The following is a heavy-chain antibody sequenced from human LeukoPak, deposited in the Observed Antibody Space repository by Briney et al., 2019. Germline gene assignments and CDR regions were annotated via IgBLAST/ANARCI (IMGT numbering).Heavy chain of an antibody. CDR3: ARDSYSKNDY. V-gene: IGHV3-48*01. CDR1: GFTFSTYS. CDR2: ISSSSSTI. Sequence: GGSLRLSCAASGFTFSTYSMTWVRRAPGKGLEWVSYISSSSSTIYYGGSVKGRFTVSRDNAKNSLYLQMNSLRAEDTAVYFCARDSYSKNDYWGQEPWSPSPQ. J-gene: IGHJ4*01. D-gene: IGHD4-11*01.